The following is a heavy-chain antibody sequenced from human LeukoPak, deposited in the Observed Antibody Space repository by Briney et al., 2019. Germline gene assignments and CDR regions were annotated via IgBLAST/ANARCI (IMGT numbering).Heavy chain of an antibody. CDR1: GGSISSSSYY. D-gene: IGHD1-20*01. CDR2: IYYSGST. CDR3: ARDTVTGTTPGTFDY. J-gene: IGHJ4*02. Sequence: SETLSLTCTVSGGSISSSSYYWGWIRQPPGKGLEWIGSIYYSGSTYYNPSLKSRVTISVDTSKNQFSLKLSSVTAADTAVYYCARDTVTGTTPGTFDYWGQGTLVTVSS. V-gene: IGHV4-39*02.